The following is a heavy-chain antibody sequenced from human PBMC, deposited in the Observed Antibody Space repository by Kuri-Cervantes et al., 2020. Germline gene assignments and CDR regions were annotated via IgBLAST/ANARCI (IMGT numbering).Heavy chain of an antibody. CDR2: ISSSSSTI. Sequence: GGSLRLSCAASGFTFSSYSMNWVRQAPGKGLEWVSYISSSSSTIYYADSVKGRFTISRDNAKNSLYLQMSSLRDEDTAVYYCARDSIEDYYDYVWGSYRYSELDYWGQGTLVTVSS. V-gene: IGHV3-48*02. J-gene: IGHJ4*02. CDR3: ARDSIEDYYDYVWGSYRYSELDY. D-gene: IGHD3-16*02. CDR1: GFTFSSYS.